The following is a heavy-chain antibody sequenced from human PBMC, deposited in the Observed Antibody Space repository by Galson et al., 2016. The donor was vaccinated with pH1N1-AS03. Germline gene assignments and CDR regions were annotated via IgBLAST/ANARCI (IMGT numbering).Heavy chain of an antibody. J-gene: IGHJ5*02. D-gene: IGHD2/OR15-2a*01. CDR2: VSYIGTT. CDR3: ARHCNLGNYGSNWFDP. V-gene: IGHV4-39*01. Sequence: YYMVWIRQPPEKGLEWIGSVSYIGTTWYNNPSFRSRATIFVDTSKKQFSLNLSSVTASDTAVYYCARHCNLGNYGSNWFDPWGQGTLVTVSS. CDR1: YY.